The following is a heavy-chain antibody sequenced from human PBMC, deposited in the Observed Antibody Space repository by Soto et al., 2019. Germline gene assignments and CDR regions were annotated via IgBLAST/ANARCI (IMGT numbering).Heavy chain of an antibody. Sequence: GGSLRLSCAAACVSFSTYDMDWVRRAPGKAPEWIAHISTTSFTIYYADSVKGRFTISRDNARNSLYLEMKSLRDEDTAVYYCARDRCFDGSCYSASDSWGQGILVTVSS. V-gene: IGHV3-48*02. CDR3: ARDRCFDGSCYSASDS. J-gene: IGHJ5*01. CDR2: ISTTSFTI. D-gene: IGHD2-15*01. CDR1: CVSFSTYD.